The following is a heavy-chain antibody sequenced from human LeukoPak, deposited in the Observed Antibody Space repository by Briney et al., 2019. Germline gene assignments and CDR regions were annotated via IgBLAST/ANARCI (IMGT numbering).Heavy chain of an antibody. CDR1: GYDFINYG. CDR2: RSIYNGNT. V-gene: IGHV1-18*01. CDR3: ARGGPFPSSSSSREYYLDY. Sequence: GDSVKVSCKASGYDFINYGISWVRQAPGQGLEWMGWRSIYNGNTDYKLQGRVTMTTDTSTSTAYMELRSLGSDDTAVYYCARGGPFPSSSSSREYYLDYWGQGTLVTVSS. D-gene: IGHD6-6*01. J-gene: IGHJ4*02.